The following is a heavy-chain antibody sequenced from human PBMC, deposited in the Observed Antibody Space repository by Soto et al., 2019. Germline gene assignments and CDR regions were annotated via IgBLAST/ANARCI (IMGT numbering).Heavy chain of an antibody. CDR1: GYTFTSYA. V-gene: IGHV1-3*01. Sequence: ASVKVSCKASGYTFTSYAMHWVRQAPGQRLEWMGWINAGNGNTKYSQKSQGRVTITRDTSASTAYMELSSLRSEDTAVYYCAISFHYYDSSGYYNYYGMDVWGQGTTVTVSS. J-gene: IGHJ6*02. D-gene: IGHD3-22*01. CDR2: INAGNGNT. CDR3: AISFHYYDSSGYYNYYGMDV.